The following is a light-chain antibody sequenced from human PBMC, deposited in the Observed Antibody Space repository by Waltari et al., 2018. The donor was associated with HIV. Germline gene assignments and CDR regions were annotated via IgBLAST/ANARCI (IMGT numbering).Light chain of an antibody. J-gene: IGLJ1*01. CDR2: DVS. V-gene: IGLV2-14*03. CDR3: SSYTGSNTLGV. CDR1: SSDGGYYNY. Sequence: QSALTQPASVSGSHGQSITISCTGASSDGGYYNYVPWYQQHPGKVPKLMIYDVSKRPSGVSNRFSGSKSGNTASLTISGLQAEDEADYYCSSYTGSNTLGVFGTGTRVTVL.